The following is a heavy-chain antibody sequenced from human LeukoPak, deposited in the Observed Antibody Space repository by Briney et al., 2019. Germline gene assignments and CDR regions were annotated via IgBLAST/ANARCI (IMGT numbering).Heavy chain of an antibody. CDR2: KRRKGYGEAT. CDR1: GFGFAAVG. J-gene: IGHJ4*02. Sequence: GRTLRLSCTVSGFGFAAVGVSWFREAPGPGLGWISVKRRKGYGEATNYATSVKGGFIISRDDSKSIDYLQMNSLKTEDTAVYYCVRDGRGYSTGYFDYWGQGTLVTVSS. V-gene: IGHV3-49*03. D-gene: IGHD5-18*01. CDR3: VRDGRGYSTGYFDY.